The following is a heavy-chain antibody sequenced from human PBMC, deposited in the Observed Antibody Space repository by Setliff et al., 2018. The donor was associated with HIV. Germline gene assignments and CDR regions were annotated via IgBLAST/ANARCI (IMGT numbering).Heavy chain of an antibody. Sequence: LSLTCAVYGGSFSSYYWGWIRQPPGKGLEWVSYISSSGSTIYYADSVKGRFTISRDNAKNSLYLQMNSLRAEDTAVYYCARALYYYDSSGYLPAAFDIWGQGTMVTVSS. V-gene: IGHV3-11*01. D-gene: IGHD3-22*01. J-gene: IGHJ3*02. CDR1: GGSFSSYY. CDR2: ISSSGSTI. CDR3: ARALYYYDSSGYLPAAFDI.